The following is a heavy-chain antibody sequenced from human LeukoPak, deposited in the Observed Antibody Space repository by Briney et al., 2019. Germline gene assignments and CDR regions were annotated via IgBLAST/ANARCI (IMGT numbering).Heavy chain of an antibody. V-gene: IGHV4-59*12. CDR2: MYYSGST. Sequence: PSETLSLTCSVSGGSISSYYWSWIRQPPGKGLEWIGYMYYSGSTNYNPSLKSRVTISVDTSKNQFSLKLSSVTAAGTAVYYCSRGYCSGDSCYHSYPWFDYWGQGTLVTVSS. CDR3: SRGYCSGDSCYHSYPWFDY. J-gene: IGHJ4*02. D-gene: IGHD2-15*01. CDR1: GGSISSYY.